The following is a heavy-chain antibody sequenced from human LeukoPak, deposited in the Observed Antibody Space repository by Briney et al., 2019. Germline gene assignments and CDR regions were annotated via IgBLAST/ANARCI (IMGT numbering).Heavy chain of an antibody. J-gene: IGHJ4*02. CDR3: ARGYFDAAGFSNPFDR. CDR2: VHYTGGT. D-gene: IGHD3-22*01. V-gene: IGHV4-59*02. CDR1: GASVSSSY. Sequence: KPSETLSLTCTVSGASVSSSYWSWLRQSPGKGLEWIGYVHYTGGTNYNPSLKSRVTISVDTSKNQFSLTLKSVTAADTAMYYCARGYFDAAGFSNPFDRWGQGALVTVSS.